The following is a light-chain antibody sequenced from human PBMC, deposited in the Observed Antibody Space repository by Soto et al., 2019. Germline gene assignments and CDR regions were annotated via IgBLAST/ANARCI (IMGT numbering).Light chain of an antibody. CDR1: QYVAKSY. Sequence: EIVLTQSPATLSLPPGESATLSSRASQYVAKSYLAWFQHKPGQAPRLLIYDASSRATGIPDRFSGSGSGTDFTLTVSSLEPEDFAVYYCQQYADSPLTFGGGTKV. J-gene: IGKJ4*01. CDR2: DAS. V-gene: IGKV3-20*01. CDR3: QQYADSPLT.